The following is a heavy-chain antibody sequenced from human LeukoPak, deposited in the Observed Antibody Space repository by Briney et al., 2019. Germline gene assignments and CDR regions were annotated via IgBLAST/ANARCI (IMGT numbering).Heavy chain of an antibody. CDR1: GYTFTNYG. V-gene: IGHV1-18*01. J-gene: IGHJ5*02. Sequence: ASVTVSCKASGYTFTNYGITWVRQAPGQGLEWMGWISGYNGNTNYAQTFQGRVTMTTETSTSTAYMELRSLRADDTAVYYCAREVWNSRDTSGPLDPWGQGTLVIVSA. CDR2: ISGYNGNT. CDR3: AREVWNSRDTSGPLDP. D-gene: IGHD6-19*01.